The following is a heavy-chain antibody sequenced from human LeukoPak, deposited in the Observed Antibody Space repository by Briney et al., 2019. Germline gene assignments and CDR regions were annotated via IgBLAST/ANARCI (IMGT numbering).Heavy chain of an antibody. D-gene: IGHD3-3*01. Sequence: SETLSLTCTVSGGSISSYYWSWIRQPPGKGLEWIGYIYTSGSTNYNPSLKSRVTISVDTSKNRFSLKLSSVTAADTAVYYCARHYDLWSGYPARGAFDIWGQGTMVTVSS. J-gene: IGHJ3*02. V-gene: IGHV4-4*09. CDR1: GGSISSYY. CDR3: ARHYDLWSGYPARGAFDI. CDR2: IYTSGST.